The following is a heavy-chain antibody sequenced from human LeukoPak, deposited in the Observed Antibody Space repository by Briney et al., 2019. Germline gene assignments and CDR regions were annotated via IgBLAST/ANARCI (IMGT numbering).Heavy chain of an antibody. CDR2: IYYSGST. V-gene: IGHV4-59*01. J-gene: IGHJ4*02. CDR3: ASSYDYVWGSYRYSSYYFDY. Sequence: PSETLSLTCAVYGGSFSGYYWSWIRQPPGKGLEWIGYIYYSGSTNYNPSLKSRVTISVDTSKNQFSLKLSSVTAADTAVYYCASSYDYVWGSYRYSSYYFDYWGQGTLVTVSS. CDR1: GGSFSGYY. D-gene: IGHD3-16*02.